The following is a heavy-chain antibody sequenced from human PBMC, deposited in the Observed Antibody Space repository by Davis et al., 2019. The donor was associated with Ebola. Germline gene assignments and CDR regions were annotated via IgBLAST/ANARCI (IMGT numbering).Heavy chain of an antibody. CDR2: IKEDGSEK. Sequence: PGGSLRLSCVASGFSFNSYWMSWVRQAPGKGLEWVANIKEDGSEKKYLDSVKGRFTISRDNAMNSLYLQMNSLRVEDMAIYYCVKDNWAQGYIDAFDIWGQGTMVTVSS. V-gene: IGHV3-7*01. J-gene: IGHJ3*02. CDR3: VKDNWAQGYIDAFDI. CDR1: GFSFNSYW. D-gene: IGHD7-27*01.